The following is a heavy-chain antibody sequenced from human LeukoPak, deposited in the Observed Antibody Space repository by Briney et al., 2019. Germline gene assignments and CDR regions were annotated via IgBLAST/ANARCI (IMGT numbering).Heavy chain of an antibody. CDR1: GFTFSGYT. J-gene: IGHJ4*02. V-gene: IGHV3-48*02. CDR3: ARDRVKCDY. Sequence: GGSLRLSCAASGFTFSGYTMSWVRQAPGKGLEWVSYISPGSNTIYYADSVKGRFTISRDNAKNSLYLQMNSLRDEDTAVYYCARDRVKCDYWGQGTLVTVSS. CDR2: ISPGSNTI.